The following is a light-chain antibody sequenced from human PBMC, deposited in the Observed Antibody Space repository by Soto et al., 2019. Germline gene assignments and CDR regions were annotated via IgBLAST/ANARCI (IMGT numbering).Light chain of an antibody. J-gene: IGKJ1*01. Sequence: EILLTQSPATLSVSPGETATLSCRASQSVSSNLAWYQQKPGQAPRLLIYGASTRATGIPARFSGSGPGTEFTLTISSLQSEDFAVYYCQQYNNWPRTFGQGTKVDIK. V-gene: IGKV3-15*01. CDR1: QSVSSN. CDR2: GAS. CDR3: QQYNNWPRT.